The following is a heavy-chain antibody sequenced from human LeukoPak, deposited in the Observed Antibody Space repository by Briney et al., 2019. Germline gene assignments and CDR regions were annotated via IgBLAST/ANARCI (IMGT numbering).Heavy chain of an antibody. J-gene: IGHJ3*02. D-gene: IGHD2-2*01. Sequence: ASVKVSCKASGYTFTGYYMHWVRQAPGQGLEWMGWINPNSGGTNYAQKFQGRVTMTRDTSISTAYMELSRLRSGDTAVYYCASPHCSSTSCYFSTAFDIWGQGTMVIVSS. CDR2: INPNSGGT. V-gene: IGHV1-2*02. CDR3: ASPHCSSTSCYFSTAFDI. CDR1: GYTFTGYY.